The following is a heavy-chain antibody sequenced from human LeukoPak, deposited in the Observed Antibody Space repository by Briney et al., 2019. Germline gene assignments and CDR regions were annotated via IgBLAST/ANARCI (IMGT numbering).Heavy chain of an antibody. D-gene: IGHD4-17*01. Sequence: PSETLSLTCTVSGGSISSSSHYWGWIRQPPGKGLEWIGSIYYSGSTYYNPSLKSRVTISVDTSKNQFSLKLSSVTAADTAVYYCARRFVSTVTTNCGMDVWGQGTTVTVSS. V-gene: IGHV4-39*01. CDR3: ARRFVSTVTTNCGMDV. CDR1: GGSISSSSHY. CDR2: IYYSGST. J-gene: IGHJ6*02.